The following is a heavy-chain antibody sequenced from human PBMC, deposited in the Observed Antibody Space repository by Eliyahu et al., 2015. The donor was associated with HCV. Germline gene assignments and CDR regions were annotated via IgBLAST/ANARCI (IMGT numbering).Heavy chain of an antibody. D-gene: IGHD1-26*01. CDR2: INHSGST. CDR1: GGSFSGYY. V-gene: IGHV4-34*01. CDR3: ARTTTFWYFDL. Sequence: QVQLQQWGAGLLKPSETLSLTCAVYGGSFSGYYWSWXRQPXGKGXEWIGEINHSGSTNYNPSLKSRVTISVDTSKNQFSLKLSSVTAADTAVYYCARTTTFWYFDLWGRGTLVTVSS. J-gene: IGHJ2*01.